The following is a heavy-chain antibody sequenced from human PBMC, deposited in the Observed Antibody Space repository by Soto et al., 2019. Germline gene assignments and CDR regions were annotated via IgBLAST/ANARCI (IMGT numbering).Heavy chain of an antibody. V-gene: IGHV3-23*01. CDR2: VSGSGDNT. CDR3: AKLSRAGTTEY. D-gene: IGHD1-7*01. J-gene: IGHJ4*02. Sequence: PVGSLRLSCAASGFTFSSYGMSWVRQAPGKGLEWVSSVSGSGDNTYDADSVKGRSTISRDNSKNTLYLQMNSLRVEDTALYYCAKLSRAGTTEYWGQGTLVTVSS. CDR1: GFTFSSYG.